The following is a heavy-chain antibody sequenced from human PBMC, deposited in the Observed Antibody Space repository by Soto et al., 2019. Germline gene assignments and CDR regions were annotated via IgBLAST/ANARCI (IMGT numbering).Heavy chain of an antibody. V-gene: IGHV3-7*03. CDR3: AKGDDYIWGSYRSYSDY. J-gene: IGHJ4*02. D-gene: IGHD3-16*02. Sequence: GGSLRLSCAASGFTFSSYWMSWVRQAPGKGLEWVANIKQDGSEKYYVDSVKGRFTISRDNAKNSLYLQMNSLRAEDTALYYCAKGDDYIWGSYRSYSDYWGQGTLVTVSS. CDR1: GFTFSSYW. CDR2: IKQDGSEK.